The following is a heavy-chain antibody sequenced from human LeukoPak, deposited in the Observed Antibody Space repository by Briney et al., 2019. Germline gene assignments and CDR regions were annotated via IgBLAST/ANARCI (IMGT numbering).Heavy chain of an antibody. J-gene: IGHJ4*02. V-gene: IGHV4-59*01. Sequence: SETLSLTCTVSGGSISSYYWSWIRQPPGKGLEWIGYIYYSGSTNYNPSLKSRVTISVDTSKNQFSLKLSSVTAADTAVYYCARAWGSSSSRVDYWGQGTLVIVSS. D-gene: IGHD6-6*01. CDR3: ARAWGSSSSRVDY. CDR2: IYYSGST. CDR1: GGSISSYY.